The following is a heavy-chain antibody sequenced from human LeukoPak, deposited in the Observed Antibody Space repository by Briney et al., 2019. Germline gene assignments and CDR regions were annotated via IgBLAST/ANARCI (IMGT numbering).Heavy chain of an antibody. D-gene: IGHD3-10*01. V-gene: IGHV1-8*01. CDR1: GYTFTSYD. CDR3: AKPSIWFGDYKDAFDI. CDR2: MNPNSGNT. Sequence: ASVKVSCKASGYTFTSYDINWVRQATGQGLEWMGWMNPNSGNTGYAQKFQGRVTMTRNTSISTAYMELSSLRAEDTAVYYCAKPSIWFGDYKDAFDIWGQGTMVTVSS. J-gene: IGHJ3*02.